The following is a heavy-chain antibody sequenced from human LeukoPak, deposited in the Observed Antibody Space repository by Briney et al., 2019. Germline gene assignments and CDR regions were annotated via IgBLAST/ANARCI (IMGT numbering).Heavy chain of an antibody. CDR2: ISYSGGRT. CDR3: AKRGVVIRLILVGFHKEAYYFDS. J-gene: IGHJ4*02. CDR1: GITLSNYG. Sequence: GGSLRLSCAVSGITLSNYGMSWVRQAPGKGLEGVAGISYSGGRTYYADSVKGRFTISRDNPKNTLYLQMNSLRADDTAVYVCAKRGVVIRLILVGFHKEAYYFDSWGQGALVTVSS. V-gene: IGHV3-23*01. D-gene: IGHD3-10*01.